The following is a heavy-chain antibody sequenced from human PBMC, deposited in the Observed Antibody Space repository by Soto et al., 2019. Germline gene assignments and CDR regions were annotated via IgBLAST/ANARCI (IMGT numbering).Heavy chain of an antibody. J-gene: IGHJ4*02. CDR2: ISSTTNYI. V-gene: IGHV3-21*06. CDR3: ARESEDLTSNFDY. Sequence: GGSRRLSCAASGFTFTRYSMNWVRQAPGKGLEWVSSISSTTNYIYYGDSMKGRFIISRDNAKNSLYLEMNSLRAEDTAVYYCARESEDLTSNFDYGGQGTRVTVSS. CDR1: GFTFTRYS.